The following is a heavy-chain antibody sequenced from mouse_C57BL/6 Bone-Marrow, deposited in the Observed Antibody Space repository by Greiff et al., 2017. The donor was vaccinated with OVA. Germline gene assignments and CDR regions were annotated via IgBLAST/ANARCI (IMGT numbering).Heavy chain of an antibody. CDR3: ASYDYEDFDY. CDR2: ISYDGSN. V-gene: IGHV3-6*01. J-gene: IGHJ2*01. Sequence: VQLKESGPGLVKPSQSLSLTCSVTGYSITSGYYWNWIRQFPGNKLEWMGYISYDGSNNYNPSLKNRISITRDTSKNQFFLKLNSVTTEDTATYYCASYDYEDFDYWGQGTTLTVSS. CDR1: GYSITSGYY. D-gene: IGHD2-4*01.